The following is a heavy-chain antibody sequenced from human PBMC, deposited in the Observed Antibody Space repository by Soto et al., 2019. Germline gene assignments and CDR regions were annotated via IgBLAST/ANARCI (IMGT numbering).Heavy chain of an antibody. V-gene: IGHV1-24*01. CDR3: ATAEPRYYDFWSGYPRAAFDI. D-gene: IGHD3-3*01. CDR1: GYTLTELS. J-gene: IGHJ3*02. CDR2: FDPEDGET. Sequence: GGSVKVSCKVSGYTLTELSMHCVGQSPLKWLEWMGGFDPEDGETIYAQKFQGRVTMTEDTSTDTAYMELSSLRSEDTAVYYCATAEPRYYDFWSGYPRAAFDIWGQGTMVTVSS.